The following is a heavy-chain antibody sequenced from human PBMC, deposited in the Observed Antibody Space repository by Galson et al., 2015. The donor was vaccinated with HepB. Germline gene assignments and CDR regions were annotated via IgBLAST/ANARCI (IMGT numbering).Heavy chain of an antibody. Sequence: SVKVSCKVSGYTLTELSMHWVRQAPGKGLEWMGGFDPEDGETIYAQKFQGRVTMTEDTSTDTAYMELSSLRSENTAVYYCATGGHIAVAATFDYWGQGTLVTVSS. J-gene: IGHJ4*02. CDR2: FDPEDGET. V-gene: IGHV1-24*01. D-gene: IGHD6-19*01. CDR3: ATGGHIAVAATFDY. CDR1: GYTLTELS.